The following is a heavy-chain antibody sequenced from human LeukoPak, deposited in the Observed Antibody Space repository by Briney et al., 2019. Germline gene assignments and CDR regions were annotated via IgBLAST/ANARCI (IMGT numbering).Heavy chain of an antibody. D-gene: IGHD2-2*01. Sequence: PGGSLRLSCAASGVTFSSYSMNWVRQAPGKGLEWVSSISSSSSYIYYADSVRGRFTISRDNAKNSLYLQMNSLRAEDTAVYYCARDLANQLDDYWGQGTLVTVSS. CDR2: ISSSSSYI. CDR3: ARDLANQLDDY. J-gene: IGHJ4*02. V-gene: IGHV3-21*01. CDR1: GVTFSSYS.